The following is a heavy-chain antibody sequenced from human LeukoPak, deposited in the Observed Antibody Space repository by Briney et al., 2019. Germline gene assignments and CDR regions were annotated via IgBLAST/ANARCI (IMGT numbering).Heavy chain of an antibody. V-gene: IGHV3-30*04. CDR3: VRDQTVFTILDY. CDR1: GFTFSSYA. CDR2: ISYDGSNK. J-gene: IGHJ4*02. D-gene: IGHD4-17*01. Sequence: GGSLRLSCAASGFTFSSYAMHWVRQAPGKGLEWVAVISYDGSNKYYADSVKGRFTISRDNSKNTLYLQMNSLRAEGTAVYYCVRDQTVFTILDYWGQGTLVTVSS.